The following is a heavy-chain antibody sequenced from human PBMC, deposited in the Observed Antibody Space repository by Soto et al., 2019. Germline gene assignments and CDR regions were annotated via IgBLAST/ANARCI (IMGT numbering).Heavy chain of an antibody. J-gene: IGHJ6*02. CDR1: GYTFTSYG. CDR2: ISVYTGNT. CDR3: ARDRCTTNRCYTHLFAV. Sequence: QVQLVQSGGEVTKPGASVKVSCKSSGYTFTSYGVSWVRQAPGQGLEWLGWISVYTGNTKQAQKFQDRVTLTTEASTSTAYRERGNLRSDDTAVSYCARDRCTTNRCYTHLFAVGGQGTTVTVPS. V-gene: IGHV1-18*04. D-gene: IGHD2-2*01.